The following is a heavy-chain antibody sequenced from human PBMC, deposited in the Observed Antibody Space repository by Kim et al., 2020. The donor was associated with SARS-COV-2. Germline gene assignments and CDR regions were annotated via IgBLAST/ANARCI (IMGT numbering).Heavy chain of an antibody. V-gene: IGHV3-23*01. Sequence: GGSLRLSCAASGFTFSSYAMSWVRQAPGKGLEWVSAISGSGGSTYYADSVKGRFTISRDNSKNTLYLQMNSLRAEDTAVYYCAKDGTVVVPAAMFWDYWGQGTLVTVSS. CDR3: AKDGTVVVPAAMFWDY. J-gene: IGHJ4*02. D-gene: IGHD2-2*01. CDR2: ISGSGGST. CDR1: GFTFSSYA.